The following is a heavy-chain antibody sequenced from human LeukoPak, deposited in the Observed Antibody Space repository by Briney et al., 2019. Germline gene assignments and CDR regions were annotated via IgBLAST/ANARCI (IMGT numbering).Heavy chain of an antibody. D-gene: IGHD1-1*01. CDR3: ARSTPKTISGKLHFAMDV. V-gene: IGHV1-18*01. CDR2: GSTYNANT. CDR1: GYIFTKYG. Sequence: ASVKVSCKAVGYIFTKYGIVWVRQAPGQPLQWIGWGSTYNANTDSVQPFQGRVTMTTDTSTDTAYMELRGLRSDDTALYFCARSTPKTISGKLHFAMDVWGKGTPVIVSS. J-gene: IGHJ6*03.